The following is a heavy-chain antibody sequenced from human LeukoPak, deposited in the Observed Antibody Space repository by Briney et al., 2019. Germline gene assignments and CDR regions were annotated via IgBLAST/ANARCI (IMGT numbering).Heavy chain of an antibody. CDR1: GFIFSNYE. D-gene: IGHD3-3*01. J-gene: IGHJ4*02. CDR3: AGVLRFFDY. Sequence: RPWGSLRLSCAASGFIFSNYEMNWVRQAPGKGLEWISYISSSGSTIYYADSVKGRFTISRDNAKNSLYLQMNSLRAEDTAVYYCAGVLRFFDYWGQGTLV. CDR2: ISSSGSTI. V-gene: IGHV3-48*03.